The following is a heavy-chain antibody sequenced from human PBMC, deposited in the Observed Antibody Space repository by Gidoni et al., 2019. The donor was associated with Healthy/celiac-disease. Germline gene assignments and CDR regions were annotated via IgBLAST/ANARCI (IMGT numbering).Heavy chain of an antibody. Sequence: QVQLVESGGGLVKPGGSLRLSCASSGFTFGAYYITWHRQAPGKGLGWVSYISSSGSTIYYADSVKGRFTISRDNAKNSLYLQMNSLRAEDTAVYYCARDTRKAYCSSTSCFQIHYYYYGMDVWGQGTTVTVSS. J-gene: IGHJ6*02. D-gene: IGHD2-2*01. CDR2: ISSSGSTI. CDR1: GFTFGAYY. CDR3: ARDTRKAYCSSTSCFQIHYYYYGMDV. V-gene: IGHV3-11*04.